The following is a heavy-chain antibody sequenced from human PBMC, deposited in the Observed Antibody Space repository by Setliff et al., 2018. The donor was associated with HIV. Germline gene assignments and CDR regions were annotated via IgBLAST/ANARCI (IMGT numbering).Heavy chain of an antibody. CDR2: IFYFGSV. Sequence: SETLSLTCKVSGGSFNTKRTKWGWVRQSPWKGLEWIGSIFYFGSVTYNPSLKSRPLISIDMSKTQFSLNLRSVTAADTAVYYCVRELLGSGGTVPEVNFFDSWGQGTLVTVSS. CDR3: VRELLGSGGTVPEVNFFDS. CDR1: GGSFNTKRTK. J-gene: IGHJ5*01. V-gene: IGHV4-39*07. D-gene: IGHD1-26*01.